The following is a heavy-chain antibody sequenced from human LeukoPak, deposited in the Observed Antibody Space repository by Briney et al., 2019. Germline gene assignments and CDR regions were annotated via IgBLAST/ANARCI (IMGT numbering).Heavy chain of an antibody. CDR3: ARDMSRDYGSGSGYYYMDV. D-gene: IGHD3-10*01. Sequence: GGSLRLPCAASGFTYSSYGKICGRRAPGKGLEWVSSISSSSSYIYYADSVKGRLTISRDNAKNSLYLQMNSLRAEDTAVYYCARDMSRDYGSGSGYYYMDVWGKGTTVTVSS. J-gene: IGHJ6*03. CDR2: ISSSSSYI. CDR1: GFTYSSYG. V-gene: IGHV3-21*01.